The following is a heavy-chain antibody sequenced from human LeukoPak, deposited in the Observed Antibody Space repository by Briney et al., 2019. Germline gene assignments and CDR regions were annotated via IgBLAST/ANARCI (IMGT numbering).Heavy chain of an antibody. CDR3: ARGSRTWYFDS. Sequence: PGGSLRLSCGGSGFAFSGYWMSWVRQDPGRGLEWVAKINEDGSDKDYEDSAKGRFTISRDNAKNSLYLQMNSLRAEDTAVYYCARGSRTWYFDSWGQGTLVTVSS. CDR1: GFAFSGYW. CDR2: INEDGSDK. D-gene: IGHD6-13*01. J-gene: IGHJ4*02. V-gene: IGHV3-7*02.